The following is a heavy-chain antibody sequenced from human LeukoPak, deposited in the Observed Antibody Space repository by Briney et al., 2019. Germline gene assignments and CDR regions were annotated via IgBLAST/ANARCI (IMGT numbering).Heavy chain of an antibody. CDR3: ARENYYDSSGPPGTDY. V-gene: IGHV3-23*01. D-gene: IGHD3-22*01. CDR1: GFTFSSYA. CDR2: ISGSGGST. Sequence: PGGSLRLSCAASGFTFSSYAMSWVRQAPGKGLEWVSAISGSGGSTYYADSVKGRFTISRDNAKNSLYLQMNSLRAEDTAVYYCARENYYDSSGPPGTDYWGQGTLVTVSS. J-gene: IGHJ4*02.